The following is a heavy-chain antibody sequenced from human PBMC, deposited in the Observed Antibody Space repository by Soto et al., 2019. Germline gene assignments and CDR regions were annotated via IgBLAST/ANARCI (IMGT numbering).Heavy chain of an antibody. Sequence: SETLSLTCTVSDGSISGYYWSWIRQPPGKGLEWIGYIFYSGITNYNPSLKSRVTISVDTSKNQFSLNLSSVTAADTAVYYCASAGWSNSWYFDYWGQGSLVTVSS. D-gene: IGHD6-13*01. J-gene: IGHJ4*02. V-gene: IGHV4-59*01. CDR1: DGSISGYY. CDR2: IFYSGIT. CDR3: ASAGWSNSWYFDY.